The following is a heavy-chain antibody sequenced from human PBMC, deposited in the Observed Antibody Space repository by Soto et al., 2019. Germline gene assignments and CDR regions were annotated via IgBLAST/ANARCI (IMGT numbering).Heavy chain of an antibody. V-gene: IGHV4-39*01. D-gene: IGHD3-3*01. Sequence: QLQLQESGPGLVKPSETLSLNCTVSGGSISSRSHYWGWIRQSPGKHLEWIGRSFYRGSTHYNPSLKTRVTISVDTSKNQVSLKLYSVTAADTAVYYCATADGFGVVTPFFEYWGQGILVTVSS. CDR2: SFYRGST. J-gene: IGHJ4*02. CDR1: GGSISSRSHY. CDR3: ATADGFGVVTPFFEY.